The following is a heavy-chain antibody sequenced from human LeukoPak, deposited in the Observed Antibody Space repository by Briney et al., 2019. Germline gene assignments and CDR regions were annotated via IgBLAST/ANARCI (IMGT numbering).Heavy chain of an antibody. CDR1: GFTFSNFD. CDR2: IQYSGSKK. Sequence: GGSLRLSCAASGFTFSNFDMHWVRQAPGKGLEWVAFIQYSGSKKYYVDSVEGRFTIPRDNSKNTLYVQMNSLRTEDRAVYYCAKGGRHGHRSYERGYFDFWGQGTLVTVSS. CDR3: AKGGRHGHRSYERGYFDF. V-gene: IGHV3-30*02. J-gene: IGHJ4*02. D-gene: IGHD5-12*01.